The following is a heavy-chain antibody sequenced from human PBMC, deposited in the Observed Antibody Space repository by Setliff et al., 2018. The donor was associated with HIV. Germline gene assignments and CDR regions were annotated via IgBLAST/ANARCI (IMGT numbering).Heavy chain of an antibody. CDR2: MNPNSGNT. J-gene: IGHJ6*03. V-gene: IGHV1-8*02. CDR1: GYTFTSYD. Sequence: GASVKVSCKASGYTFTSYDINWVRQATGQGLEWMGWMNPNSGNTGYAQKFQGRVTMTRNTSIRTAYMELSSLRSEDTAVYYCARVPVSNYYYYMDVWGKGTTVTVSS. CDR3: ARVPVSNYYYYMDV.